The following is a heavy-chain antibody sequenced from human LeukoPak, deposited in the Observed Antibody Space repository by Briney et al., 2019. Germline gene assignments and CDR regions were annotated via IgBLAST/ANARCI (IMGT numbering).Heavy chain of an antibody. CDR2: IKSKTDGGTT. J-gene: IGHJ4*02. V-gene: IGHV3-15*01. D-gene: IGHD6-13*01. CDR1: GFTFRNVW. Sequence: GGSLRLSCAASGFTFRNVWMSWVRQAPGKGLEWVGRIKSKTDGGTTDDAAPEKGRFTISRDDSKNTLYLQMNSLTTEDTAVYYCTTASPGTLDYWGQGTLVTVSS. CDR3: TTASPGTLDY.